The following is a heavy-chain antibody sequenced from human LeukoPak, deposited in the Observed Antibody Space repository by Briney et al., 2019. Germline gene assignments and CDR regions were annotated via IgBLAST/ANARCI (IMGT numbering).Heavy chain of an antibody. Sequence: ASGKVSCKASGYAFTSYDINWVRQAPGQGLEWMASMNPNNGNTAYARKFQGRVTMTRDTSIGTAYLELSALRSEDTAVYYCARLHWESGGIYFYYYMDVWGKGTTVTVSS. J-gene: IGHJ6*03. V-gene: IGHV1-8*02. D-gene: IGHD3-16*01. CDR3: ARLHWESGGIYFYYYMDV. CDR1: GYAFTSYD. CDR2: MNPNNGNT.